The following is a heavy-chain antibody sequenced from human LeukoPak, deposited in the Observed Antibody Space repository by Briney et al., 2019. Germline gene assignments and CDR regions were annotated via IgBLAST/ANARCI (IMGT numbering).Heavy chain of an antibody. V-gene: IGHV3-30*04. CDR1: GGTFSSYA. J-gene: IGHJ4*02. CDR2: ISYDGSNK. Sequence: SGGPLTLSCAASGGTFSSYAMHWVRQAPGKGLEWVAVISYDGSNKYYADSVKGRFTISRDNSKNTLYLQMNSLSAEDTAVYYCARPAEQWLVLGYFDCWGQGTLVTVSS. CDR3: ARPAEQWLVLGYFDC. D-gene: IGHD6-19*01.